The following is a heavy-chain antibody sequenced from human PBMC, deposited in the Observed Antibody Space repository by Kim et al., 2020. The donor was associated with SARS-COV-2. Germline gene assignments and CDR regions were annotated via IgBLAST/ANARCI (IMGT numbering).Heavy chain of an antibody. CDR2: IYYSGST. D-gene: IGHD3-3*02. J-gene: IGHJ6*02. V-gene: IGHV4-31*03. CDR1: GGPISSGGYY. Sequence: SETLSLTCTVSGGPISSGGYYWSWLRQHPGKGLEWIGYIYYSGSTYYNPSLKSRVTISVDTSKNQFSLKLSSVTAADTAVYYCERHPLKNPVHLGYYYYYGMDAWGQGTTVTVSS. CDR3: ERHPLKNPVHLGYYYYYGMDA.